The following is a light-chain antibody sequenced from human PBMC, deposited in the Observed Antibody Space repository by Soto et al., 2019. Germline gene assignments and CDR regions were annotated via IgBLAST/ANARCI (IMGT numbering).Light chain of an antibody. Sequence: EILLTHSPGTLSLSPGERATLSCRASQSVSSSYLAWYQQKPGQAPRLLIYGASSRATGISDRFSGSGSGTDFTLTISRLEPEDFEVYYCQQYGSSQTFGQGTKVDIK. V-gene: IGKV3-20*01. CDR2: GAS. CDR3: QQYGSSQT. CDR1: QSVSSSY. J-gene: IGKJ1*01.